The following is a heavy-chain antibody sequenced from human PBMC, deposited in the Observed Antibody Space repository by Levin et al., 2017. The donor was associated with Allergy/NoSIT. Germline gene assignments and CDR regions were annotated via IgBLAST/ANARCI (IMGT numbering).Heavy chain of an antibody. Sequence: GGSLRLSCAASGFTFRTYWMSWVRQAPGKGLEWVANIKEDGSESYYVASVTGRFTMSRDNAKNSLYLQMNSLRVEDTAAYYCARDRDSGYSGGDALDIWGQWSMVTVSS. J-gene: IGHJ3*02. D-gene: IGHD3-22*01. V-gene: IGHV3-7*01. CDR3: ARDRDSGYSGGDALDI. CDR2: IKEDGSES. CDR1: GFTFRTYW.